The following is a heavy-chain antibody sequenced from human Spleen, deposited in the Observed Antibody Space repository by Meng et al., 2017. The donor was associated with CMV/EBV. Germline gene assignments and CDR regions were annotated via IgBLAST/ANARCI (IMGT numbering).Heavy chain of an antibody. D-gene: IGHD3-10*01. V-gene: IGHV4-30-4*08. J-gene: IGHJ3*02. CDR2: IYHTGGT. CDR1: GASLSSSDYY. CDR3: AEGDDAFDI. Sequence: SETLSLTCNVSGASLSSSDYYWTWIRQPPGKGLEWIGYIYHTGGTSYNPSLESRLLISADKSKSQFSLRLSSVTAADTAVYYCAEGDDAFDIWSQGTMVTVSS.